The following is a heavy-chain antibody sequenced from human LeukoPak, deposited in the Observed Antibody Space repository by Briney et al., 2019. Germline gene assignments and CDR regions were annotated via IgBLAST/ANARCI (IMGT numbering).Heavy chain of an antibody. D-gene: IGHD3-22*01. V-gene: IGHV3-30*02. Sequence: PGGSLRLSCAASGFTFSSYGMHWVRQAPGKGLEWGAFIRYDGSNKYYADSVKGRFTISRDNSKNTLYLQMNSLRAEDTAVYYCAKDYDSSGYPLSDFDPWGQGTLVTVSS. CDR2: IRYDGSNK. CDR1: GFTFSSYG. J-gene: IGHJ5*02. CDR3: AKDYDSSGYPLSDFDP.